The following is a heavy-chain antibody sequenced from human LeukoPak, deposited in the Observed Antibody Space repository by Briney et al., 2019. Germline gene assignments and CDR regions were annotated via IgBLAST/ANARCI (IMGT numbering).Heavy chain of an antibody. V-gene: IGHV4-59*08. Sequence: KPSETLSLTCTVSGGSISSYYWSWIRQPPGKGLEWIGYIYYSGSTNYNPSLKSRVTISVDTSKNQFSLKLGSVTAADTAVYYCARHLRYCSSTSCLNWFDPWGQGTLVTVSS. CDR1: GGSISSYY. CDR2: IYYSGST. J-gene: IGHJ5*02. CDR3: ARHLRYCSSTSCLNWFDP. D-gene: IGHD2-2*01.